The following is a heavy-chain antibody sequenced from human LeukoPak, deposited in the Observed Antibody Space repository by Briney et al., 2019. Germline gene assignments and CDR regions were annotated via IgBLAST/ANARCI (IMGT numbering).Heavy chain of an antibody. CDR3: ARAVLSSGSYYGIDY. CDR1: GYTFTGYY. CDR2: TNPNSGGT. V-gene: IGHV1-2*02. J-gene: IGHJ4*02. D-gene: IGHD1-26*01. Sequence: ASVKVSCKASGYTFTGYYMHWVRQAPGQGLEWMGWTNPNSGGTNYAQKFQGRVTMTRDTSISTAYMELSRLRSDDTAVYYCARAVLSSGSYYGIDYWGQGTLVTVSS.